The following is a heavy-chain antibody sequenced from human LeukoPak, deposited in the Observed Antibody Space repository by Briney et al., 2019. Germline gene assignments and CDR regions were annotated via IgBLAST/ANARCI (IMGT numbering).Heavy chain of an antibody. CDR2: INEDGSTT. V-gene: IGHV3-74*01. Sequence: GGSLRLSCAASGFTFSSNWMRWVRQAPGKGLVWVSRINEDGSTTNYADSVKGRSTIFRDNAKNTLYLQMNSLRAEDTAVYYCVRDLGGRSGYWGQGTLVTVSS. J-gene: IGHJ4*02. CDR3: VRDLGGRSGY. D-gene: IGHD1-26*01. CDR1: GFTFSSNW.